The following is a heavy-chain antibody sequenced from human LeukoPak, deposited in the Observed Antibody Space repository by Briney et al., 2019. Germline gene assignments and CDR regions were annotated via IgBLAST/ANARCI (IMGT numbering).Heavy chain of an antibody. CDR1: GYTFSDYY. J-gene: IGHJ4*02. CDR3: ARDSPRGITMVRGDIDY. V-gene: IGHV1-2*02. D-gene: IGHD3-10*01. Sequence: ASVKVSCKASGYTFSDYYMHWVRQAPGQGPEWMGWINPNSAGTKYAQKFQGRVTMTWDTSISAAYMELSRLRSDDTAVYYCARDSPRGITMVRGDIDYWGQGTLVTVSS. CDR2: INPNSAGT.